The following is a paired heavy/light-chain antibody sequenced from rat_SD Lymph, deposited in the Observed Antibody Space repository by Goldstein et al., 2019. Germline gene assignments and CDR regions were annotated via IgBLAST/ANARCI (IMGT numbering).Light chain of an antibody. J-gene: IGKJ4*01. CDR3: QQSWNDPT. CDR2: KAS. CDR1: EGVNSY. Sequence: DTVLTQSPALAVSPGERVSISCRASEGVNSYMHWYQQKPGQQPKLLIYKASNLASGVPARFSGSGSGTDFTLTIDPVEADDTATYFCQQSWNDPTFGSGTKLEIK. V-gene: IGKV3S11*01.
Heavy chain of an antibody. CDR1: GYSITSNY. V-gene: IGHV3-1*01. J-gene: IGHJ1*01. Sequence: EVQLQESGPGLVKPSQSLSLTCSVTGYSITSNYWGWIRKFPGNKMEWMGYISYSGSTSYNPSLKSRISITRDTSKNQFFLQLNSVTTEDTATYYCARGYITRAAISNRYWYFDFWGPGTMVTVSS. D-gene: IGHD1-2*01. CDR2: ISYSGST. CDR3: ARGYITRAAISNRYWYFDF.